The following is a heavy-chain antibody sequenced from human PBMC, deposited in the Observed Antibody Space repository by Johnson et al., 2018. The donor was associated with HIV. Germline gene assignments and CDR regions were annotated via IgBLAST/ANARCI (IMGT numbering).Heavy chain of an antibody. J-gene: IGHJ3*02. CDR1: GFTFHNYG. CDR3: ARDLPYYDSSGYEAFDI. V-gene: IGHV3-20*04. Sequence: VQLVESGGGLVKPGGSLRLSCAASGFTFHNYGMSWVRQAPGKGLEWVSGIDWNGAAGYADSVKGRFTISRDNAKNSLYVQMNSLRAEDTALYYCARDLPYYDSSGYEAFDIWGQGTMVTVSS. CDR2: IDWNGAA. D-gene: IGHD3-22*01.